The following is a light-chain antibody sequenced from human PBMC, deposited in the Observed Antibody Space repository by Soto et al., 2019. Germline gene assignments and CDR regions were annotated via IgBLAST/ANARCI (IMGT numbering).Light chain of an antibody. J-gene: IGKJ1*01. Sequence: IQMTQSPSTLSASVEDRVTITCRASQSISSWLAWYQQKPGKAPKLLIYKASSLESGVPSRFSGSGSGTAFTLTISSLQPDDFATYYCHQYDSYPTFGQGTKVEIK. V-gene: IGKV1-5*03. CDR2: KAS. CDR3: HQYDSYPT. CDR1: QSISSW.